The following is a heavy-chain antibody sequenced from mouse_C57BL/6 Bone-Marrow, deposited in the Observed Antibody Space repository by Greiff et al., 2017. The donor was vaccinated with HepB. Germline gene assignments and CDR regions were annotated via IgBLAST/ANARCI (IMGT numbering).Heavy chain of an antibody. J-gene: IGHJ1*03. CDR3: ARVGSTIFYDYDWYFDV. CDR2: INYDGSST. D-gene: IGHD2-4*01. V-gene: IGHV5-16*01. Sequence: DVMLVESEGGLVQPGSSMKLSCTASGFTFRDYYMDWVRQVPEKGLEWVANINYDGSSTYYLDSLKSRFIISRDNAKNILYLQMSSLKSEDTATYYCARVGSTIFYDYDWYFDVWGTGTTVTVSS. CDR1: GFTFRDYY.